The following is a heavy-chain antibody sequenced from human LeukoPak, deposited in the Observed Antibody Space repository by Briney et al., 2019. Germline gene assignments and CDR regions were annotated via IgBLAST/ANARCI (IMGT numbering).Heavy chain of an antibody. CDR1: GYSISSGYY. V-gene: IGHV4-38-2*01. CDR2: IYHGGST. Sequence: SETLSLTCAVSGYSISSGYYWGWIRQPPGKGLEWIGSIYHGGSTYYNPSLKSRVTISVDTSKNQFSLKLSSVTAADTAVYYCARLRGYFDYWGQGTLVTVSS. D-gene: IGHD1-26*01. J-gene: IGHJ4*02. CDR3: ARLRGYFDY.